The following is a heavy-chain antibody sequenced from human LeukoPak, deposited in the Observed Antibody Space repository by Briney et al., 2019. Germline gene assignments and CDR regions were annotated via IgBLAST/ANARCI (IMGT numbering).Heavy chain of an antibody. CDR2: IRYDGNNK. Sequence: GGSLRLSCAASGLTFSRNGMHWVRQVPGKGLEWVAFIRYDGNNKYYADSVKGRFTISRDNSKNTLSLQMNSLTVEDTAVYYCARDLAWGAFDYWGQGTLVTVSS. J-gene: IGHJ4*02. CDR3: ARDLAWGAFDY. CDR1: GLTFSRNG. D-gene: IGHD7-27*01. V-gene: IGHV3-30*02.